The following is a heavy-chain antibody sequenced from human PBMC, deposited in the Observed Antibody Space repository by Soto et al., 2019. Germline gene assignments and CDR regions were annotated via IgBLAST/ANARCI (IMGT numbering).Heavy chain of an antibody. D-gene: IGHD2-21*01. Sequence: EVQLVESGGGLVKPGGSLRLSCAASGFTFSNTWMNWVRQAPGKGLEWDGRIKSKTDGGTTDYAAPVKGRFTISRDDSKNTLFLQMKSLKTEDTAVYYCTTDDLVDHWGQGTLVSVSS. CDR2: IKSKTDGGTT. CDR1: GFTFSNTW. CDR3: TTDDLVDH. J-gene: IGHJ4*02. V-gene: IGHV3-15*07.